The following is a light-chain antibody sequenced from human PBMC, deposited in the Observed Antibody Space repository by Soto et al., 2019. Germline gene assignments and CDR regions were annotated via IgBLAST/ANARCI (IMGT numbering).Light chain of an antibody. CDR1: SGHSSYA. CDR3: QTWGTGIRV. CDR2: LNSDGSH. J-gene: IGLJ1*01. V-gene: IGLV4-69*01. Sequence: QLVLTQSPSASDSLGASVKLTCTLSSGHSSYAIAWHQQQPEKGPRYLMKLNSDGSHSKGDGIPDRFSGSSSGAERYLTISSLQSEDEADYYCQTWGTGIRVFGTGTKLTFL.